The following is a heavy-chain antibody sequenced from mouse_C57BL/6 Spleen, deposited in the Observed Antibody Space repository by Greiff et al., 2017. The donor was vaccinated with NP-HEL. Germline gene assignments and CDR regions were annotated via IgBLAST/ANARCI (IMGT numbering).Heavy chain of an antibody. D-gene: IGHD2-3*01. CDR3: ARSIYDGYLGDY. Sequence: QVQLQQPGAELVMPGASVKLSCKASGYTFTSYWMHWVKQRPGQGLEWIGEIDPSDSYTNYNQKFKGKSTLTVDKSSSTAYMQLSSLTSEDSAVYCCARSIYDGYLGDYWGQGTTLTVSS. CDR1: GYTFTSYW. V-gene: IGHV1-69*01. J-gene: IGHJ2*01. CDR2: IDPSDSYT.